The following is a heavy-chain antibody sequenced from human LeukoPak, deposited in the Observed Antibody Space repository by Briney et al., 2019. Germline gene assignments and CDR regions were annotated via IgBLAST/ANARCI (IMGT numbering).Heavy chain of an antibody. Sequence: GGSLRLSCAASGFTFSSYGMHWVRQAPGKGLEWVAFIRYDGSNKHYADSVKGRFTISRDNSKNTLYLQMNSLRAEDTAVYYCAKASYSSGWYTRWGQGTLVTVSS. CDR1: GFTFSSYG. CDR3: AKASYSSGWYTR. D-gene: IGHD6-19*01. CDR2: IRYDGSNK. V-gene: IGHV3-30*02. J-gene: IGHJ4*02.